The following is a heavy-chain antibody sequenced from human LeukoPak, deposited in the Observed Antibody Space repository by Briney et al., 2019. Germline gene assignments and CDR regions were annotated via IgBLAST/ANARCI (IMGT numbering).Heavy chain of an antibody. CDR1: GGSISSYY. V-gene: IGHV4-4*09. CDR2: IYTSGST. Sequence: SETLSLTCTVSGGSISSYYWSWIRQPPGKGLEWIGYIYTSGSTNYNPSLKSRVTISVDTSKNQFSLKLSSVTAADTAVYYCASAARSSSGSYYNVREGLQTHAFDIWGQGTMVTVSS. J-gene: IGHJ3*02. D-gene: IGHD3-10*01. CDR3: ASAARSSSGSYYNVREGLQTHAFDI.